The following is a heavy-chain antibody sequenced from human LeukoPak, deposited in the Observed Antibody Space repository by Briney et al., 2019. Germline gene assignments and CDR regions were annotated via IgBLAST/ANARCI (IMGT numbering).Heavy chain of an antibody. CDR2: INHSGST. CDR3: ARVVPAAQGDY. J-gene: IGHJ4*02. Sequence: PSENPSPTSAVHGGVFSGYYWGWVRQPPRKGVEWIGEINHSGSTNYNPSLKSRVTISVDTSKNQFSLKLSSVTAADTAVYYCARVVPAAQGDYWGQGTLVTVSS. V-gene: IGHV4-34*01. CDR1: GGVFSGYY. D-gene: IGHD2-2*01.